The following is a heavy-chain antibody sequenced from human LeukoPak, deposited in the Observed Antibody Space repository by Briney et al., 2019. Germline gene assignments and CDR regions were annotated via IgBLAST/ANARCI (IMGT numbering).Heavy chain of an antibody. V-gene: IGHV3-15*05. CDR2: IKSKTAGGIT. Sequence: GGSLRLSCVESGFTFTNAWMSWVRQAPGKGLEWVGRIKSKTAGGITDYAAPVKGRFTISRDDSENTLYLKMNSVKTEDIGVYYCTTGGSGTGPLDYWGQGTLVTVSS. CDR1: GFTFTNAW. J-gene: IGHJ4*02. D-gene: IGHD6-13*01. CDR3: TTGGSGTGPLDY.